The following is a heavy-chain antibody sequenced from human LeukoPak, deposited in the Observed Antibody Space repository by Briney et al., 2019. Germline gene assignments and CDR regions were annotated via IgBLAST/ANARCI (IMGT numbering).Heavy chain of an antibody. J-gene: IGHJ2*01. Sequence: PSETLSLTCTVSGGSISSYYWSWIRQPPGKGLEWIGYIYYSGSTNYNPSLKSRVTISVDTSKNQFSLKLSSVPDADTAVYYCAGSAGGWHYWYFDLWGRGPLVTVSS. D-gene: IGHD6-19*01. CDR2: IYYSGST. V-gene: IGHV4-59*01. CDR3: AGSAGGWHYWYFDL. CDR1: GGSISSYY.